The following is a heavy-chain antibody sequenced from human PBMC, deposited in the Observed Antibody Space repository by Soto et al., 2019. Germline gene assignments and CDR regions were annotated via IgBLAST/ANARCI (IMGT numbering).Heavy chain of an antibody. Sequence: GGSLRLSCAGSGFAFSDYYMSWIRQAPGKGLEWVSSISSSGSSRYSSDSVKGRFTISRDNVKNSLYLQINSLRAEDTAVYYCAREVRGISSYSWVYFDLWGQGTLVTVSS. V-gene: IGHV3-11*01. D-gene: IGHD6-6*01. CDR2: ISSSGSSR. CDR1: GFAFSDYY. CDR3: AREVRGISSYSWVYFDL. J-gene: IGHJ4*02.